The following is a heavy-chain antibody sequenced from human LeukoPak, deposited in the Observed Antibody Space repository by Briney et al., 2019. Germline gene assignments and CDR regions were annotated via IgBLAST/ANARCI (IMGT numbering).Heavy chain of an antibody. CDR2: IYHSGNT. V-gene: IGHV4-4*02. CDR1: GASITSNNW. CDR3: AREVGMVRGVIITSPYYYYGMDV. Sequence: PSGTLSLTCGVSGASITSNNWWNWVRQPPGKGLEWIGEIYHSGNTHYMSSLKSRVTISVDTSKNQFSLKLSSVTAADTAVYYCAREVGMVRGVIITSPYYYYGMDVWGQGTTVTVSS. D-gene: IGHD3-10*01. J-gene: IGHJ6*02.